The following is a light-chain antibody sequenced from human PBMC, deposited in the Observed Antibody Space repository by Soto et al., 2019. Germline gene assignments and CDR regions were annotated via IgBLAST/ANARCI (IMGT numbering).Light chain of an antibody. CDR3: QQADSFPLT. Sequence: DIQMTQSPSSVSASVGDRVTLTCRASQDIGNLLAWYQQKPGKAPKLLIYFGSKLQTGVPSRFSGSGSGTDFTLTISSLQPEDLATYYCQQADSFPLTFGRGTRVEIK. CDR2: FGS. J-gene: IGKJ4*01. V-gene: IGKV1-12*01. CDR1: QDIGNL.